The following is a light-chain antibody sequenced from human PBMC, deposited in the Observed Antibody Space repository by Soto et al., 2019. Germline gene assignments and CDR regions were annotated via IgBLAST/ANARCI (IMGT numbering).Light chain of an antibody. CDR3: QQYYTTPT. J-gene: IGKJ1*01. Sequence: DTVVTQSPGSLAVSLGERATINCKSSQSVLHTSNKKNYLAWYQQKPRQPPKLLISWASTRASGVPDRFSGSGSGTDFTLTISSLQAEDVAVYYCQQYYTTPTFGQGTKMEIK. CDR2: WAS. CDR1: QSVLHTSNKKNY. V-gene: IGKV4-1*01.